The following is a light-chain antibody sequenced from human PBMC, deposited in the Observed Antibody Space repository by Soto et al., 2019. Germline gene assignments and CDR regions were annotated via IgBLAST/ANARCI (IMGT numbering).Light chain of an antibody. CDR2: DAS. J-gene: IGKJ1*01. Sequence: DLQMTQSPSTLSAYAGDRVIIPCRASQSISDYLAWYQQKPGKAPKLLIYDASNLESGVPSTFSGSGSGTEFTLTISSLQPDDFATYYCQQYYTYWHMFGQGSKVDI. CDR3: QQYYTYWHM. CDR1: QSISDY. V-gene: IGKV1-5*01.